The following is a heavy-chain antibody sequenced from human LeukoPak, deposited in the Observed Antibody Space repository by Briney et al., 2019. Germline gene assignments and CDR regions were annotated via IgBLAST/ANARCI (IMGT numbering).Heavy chain of an antibody. CDR1: GYSISSGYY. CDR2: IYHSGST. D-gene: IGHD6-13*01. CDR3: AREYSSSWYVWFDP. J-gene: IGHJ5*02. V-gene: IGHV4-38-2*02. Sequence: SETLSLTCTVSGYSISSGYYWGWIRQPPGKGLEWIGSIYHSGSTYYNPSLKSRVTISVDTSKNQFSLKLSSVTAADTAVYYCAREYSSSWYVWFDPWGQGTLVTVSS.